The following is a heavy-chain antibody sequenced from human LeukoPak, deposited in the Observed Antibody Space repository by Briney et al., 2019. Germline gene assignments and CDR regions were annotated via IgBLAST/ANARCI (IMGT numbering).Heavy chain of an antibody. D-gene: IGHD5-24*01. J-gene: IGHJ4*02. Sequence: ASVKVSCKRSGYTFRSSGISWVRHAPGRGLEWMGWISAVNGDIHPAQKFQDRVILSTDTSTSTAYMELRSLRSDDTAVYYCAKDYNYVPDYWGQGTLITVSS. CDR3: AKDYNYVPDY. CDR1: GYTFRSSG. CDR2: ISAVNGDI. V-gene: IGHV1-18*01.